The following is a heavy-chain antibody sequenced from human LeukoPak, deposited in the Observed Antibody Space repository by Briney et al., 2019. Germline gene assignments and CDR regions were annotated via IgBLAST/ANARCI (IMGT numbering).Heavy chain of an antibody. V-gene: IGHV4-39*07. Sequence: SETLSLTCTVSGGSIGSSSYYWGWIRQPPGKGLEWIGSIYYSGSTNYNPSLKSRVTISVDTSKNQFSLKLSSVTAADTAVYYCARLGWYCSSTSCSNNWFDPWGQGTLVTVSS. CDR3: ARLGWYCSSTSCSNNWFDP. D-gene: IGHD2-2*01. J-gene: IGHJ5*02. CDR2: IYYSGST. CDR1: GGSIGSSSYY.